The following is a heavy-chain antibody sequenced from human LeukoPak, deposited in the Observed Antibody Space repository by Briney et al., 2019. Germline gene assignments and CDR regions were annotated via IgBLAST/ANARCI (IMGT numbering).Heavy chain of an antibody. CDR2: IYYSGST. Sequence: SQTLSLTCTVSGGSINSGGYYWNWIRQHPGKGLEWIGYIYYSGSTYYNPSLKSRLTISVDTSKNQFSLKLSSVTAADTAVYYCAREGVYYDILAAYYRPYYFDFWGQGTLVTVYS. CDR1: GGSINSGGYY. CDR3: AREGVYYDILAAYYRPYYFDF. V-gene: IGHV4-31*03. D-gene: IGHD3-9*01. J-gene: IGHJ4*02.